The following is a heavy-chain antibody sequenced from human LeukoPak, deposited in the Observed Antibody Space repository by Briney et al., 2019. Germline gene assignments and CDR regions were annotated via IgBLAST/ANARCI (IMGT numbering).Heavy chain of an antibody. Sequence: GGSLRLFCAASGFPFSSYEMNWVRQAPGKGLEWVSYISSSGSAIYYADSVKGRFTNSRDNAKNSLYLQMNSLRAEDTAVYYCARDFRLTMVRGVASFDYWGQGTLVTVSS. CDR2: ISSSGSAI. CDR3: ARDFRLTMVRGVASFDY. J-gene: IGHJ4*02. V-gene: IGHV3-48*03. D-gene: IGHD3-10*01. CDR1: GFPFSSYE.